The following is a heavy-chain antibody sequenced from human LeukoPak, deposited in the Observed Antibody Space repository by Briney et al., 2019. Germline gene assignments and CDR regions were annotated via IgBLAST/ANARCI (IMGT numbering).Heavy chain of an antibody. V-gene: IGHV3-11*01. CDR2: ISSSGSTI. D-gene: IGHD2-2*01. CDR3: ARDIVVVPAAMLYYYYGMDV. Sequence: GGSLRLSCAASGFTFSDYYMSWIRQAPGKGLEWVSYISSSGSTIYYADSVKGRFTISRDNAKNSLYLQMNSLRAEDTAVYYCARDIVVVPAAMLYYYYGMDVWGQGTTVTVSS. CDR1: GFTFSDYY. J-gene: IGHJ6*02.